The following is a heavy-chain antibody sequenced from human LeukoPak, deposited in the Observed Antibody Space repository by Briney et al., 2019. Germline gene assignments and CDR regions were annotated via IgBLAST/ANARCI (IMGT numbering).Heavy chain of an antibody. CDR1: GGSFSGYY. J-gene: IGHJ4*02. CDR3: ARGLQWLRLQTFDY. V-gene: IGHV4-34*01. D-gene: IGHD5-12*01. Sequence: SETLSLTCAVYGGSFSGYYWSWIGQAPGKGLEWIGEMNHSGSSNYNPSLKSRVTISVDTSKTQFSLKLSSVTAADTAVYYCARGLQWLRLQTFDYWGQGTLVTVSS. CDR2: MNHSGSS.